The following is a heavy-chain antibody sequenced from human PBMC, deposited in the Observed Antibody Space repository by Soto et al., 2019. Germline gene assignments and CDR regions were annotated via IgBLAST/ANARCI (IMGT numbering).Heavy chain of an antibody. V-gene: IGHV4-4*01. J-gene: IGHJ3*02. CDR2: IYHSGST. CDR3: ARFNSGNYYDAFDI. Sequence: QVQLQESGPGLVKPSGTLSLTCAVSGGSISSSNWWSWVRQPPGKGLEWIGEIYHSGSTNHNPSLKSRVTISVDKSKNQSSLKLSSVTAAATAVYCCARFNSGNYYDAFDIWGQGTMVTVSS. D-gene: IGHD1-26*01. CDR1: GGSISSSNW.